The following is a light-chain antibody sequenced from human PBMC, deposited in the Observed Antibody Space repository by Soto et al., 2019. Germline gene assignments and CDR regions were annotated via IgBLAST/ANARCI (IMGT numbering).Light chain of an antibody. CDR3: QQLNSYPPLT. J-gene: IGKJ4*01. Sequence: IQLTQSPSSLSASVGDRVTITCRASQGTSTYLVWYQQKPGKAPKLLIYAASTLQGGVPSRFSGSGSETDFTLTISSLQPEDFATYYCQQLNSYPPLTFGGGTKVEIK. CDR2: AAS. V-gene: IGKV1-9*01. CDR1: QGTSTY.